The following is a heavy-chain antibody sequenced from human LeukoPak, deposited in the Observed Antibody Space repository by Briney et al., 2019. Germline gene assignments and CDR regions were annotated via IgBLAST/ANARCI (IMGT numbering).Heavy chain of an antibody. J-gene: IGHJ4*02. V-gene: IGHV3-33*01. Sequence: PGGSLRLSWAASGFTFSNYGMHWVRQAPGKGLEWVAVIWYDGNEKYYAASVKGRFTISRDNSKNTVYLQMNSLRVEDTAVYYCARDLWGAFDNWGQGTLVTVSS. CDR3: ARDLWGAFDN. CDR2: IWYDGNEK. D-gene: IGHD2-21*01. CDR1: GFTFSNYG.